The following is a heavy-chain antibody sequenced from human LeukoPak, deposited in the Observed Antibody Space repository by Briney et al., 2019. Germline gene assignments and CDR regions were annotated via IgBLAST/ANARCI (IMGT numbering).Heavy chain of an antibody. CDR1: GASISSGKYY. Sequence: SETLSLTCTVSGASISSGKYYWSWIRQPAGKELEWIGRIYTGGTTSYNPSPKSRVTISVDTSKNHFSLKLTSVTAADTAVYYCARGGPDWDYYFDFWGQGTLVTVSS. CDR2: IYTGGTT. V-gene: IGHV4-61*02. D-gene: IGHD3/OR15-3a*01. CDR3: ARGGPDWDYYFDF. J-gene: IGHJ4*02.